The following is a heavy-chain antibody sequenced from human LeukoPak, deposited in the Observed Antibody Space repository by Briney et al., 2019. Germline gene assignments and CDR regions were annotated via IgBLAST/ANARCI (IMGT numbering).Heavy chain of an antibody. D-gene: IGHD3-22*01. CDR3: ARVVRYYDSSGYYRNFDY. Sequence: SETLSLTCTVSGGSIRSSSYYWGWIRQPPGKGLEWIGSIYHSGSTYYNPSLKSRVTISVDTSKNQFSLKLSSVTAADTAVYYCARVVRYYDSSGYYRNFDYWGQGTLVTVSS. CDR2: IYHSGST. V-gene: IGHV4-39*07. J-gene: IGHJ4*02. CDR1: GGSIRSSSYY.